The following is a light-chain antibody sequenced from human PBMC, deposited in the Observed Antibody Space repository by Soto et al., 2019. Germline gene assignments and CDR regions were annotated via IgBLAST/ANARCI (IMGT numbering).Light chain of an antibody. Sequence: QSALTQPASVSGSPGQSITISCTGTSSDVGGYNYVSWYPHHPGKAPKLMIYEVSNRPSGVSNRFSGSKSGNTASLTISGLQAEDEADYYCSSYTSSSTVVFGGGTQLTVL. CDR1: SSDVGGYNY. CDR2: EVS. CDR3: SSYTSSSTVV. J-gene: IGLJ2*01. V-gene: IGLV2-14*01.